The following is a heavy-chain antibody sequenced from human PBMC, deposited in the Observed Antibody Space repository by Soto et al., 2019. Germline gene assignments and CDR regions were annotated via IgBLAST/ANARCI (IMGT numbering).Heavy chain of an antibody. Sequence: ASLKVSCNASGSTFTSYAMHWVRHSPGQRLEWMGWINAGNGNTKYSQKFQGRVTITRDTSASTAYMELSSLRSEDTAVYYCARDVVRYYDSSGSFEYWGQGTLVTVSS. CDR2: INAGNGNT. CDR1: GSTFTSYA. D-gene: IGHD3-22*01. J-gene: IGHJ4*02. V-gene: IGHV1-3*01. CDR3: ARDVVRYYDSSGSFEY.